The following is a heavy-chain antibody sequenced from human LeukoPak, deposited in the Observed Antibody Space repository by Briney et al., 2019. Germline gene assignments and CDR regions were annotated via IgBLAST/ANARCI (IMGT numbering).Heavy chain of an antibody. Sequence: ASVKVSCKASGYTFTSYGSSCVRQAPGQALEWMGWISAYNCNTNYAQKLQGRVTMTTDTSTSTAYMELRSLRSDDTAVYYCARDLTENYYGSGSYPYYFDYWGQGTLVTVSS. CDR1: GYTFTSYG. D-gene: IGHD3-10*01. CDR3: ARDLTENYYGSGSYPYYFDY. CDR2: ISAYNCNT. J-gene: IGHJ4*02. V-gene: IGHV1-18*01.